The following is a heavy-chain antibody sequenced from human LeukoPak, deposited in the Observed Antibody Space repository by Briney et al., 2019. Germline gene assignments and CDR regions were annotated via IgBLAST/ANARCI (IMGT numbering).Heavy chain of an antibody. D-gene: IGHD2-2*02. CDR2: IYSSGTT. Sequence: SETLSLSCTASGASISSSSYYWGWIPQPPGKGLEWIGTIYSSGTTYYNPSLKRRVTICVDSSNHQFSLHLDSVTDADTAVYYCERRRAPGHSTSYLFAPWGQGILVTASS. V-gene: IGHV4-39*01. CDR1: GASISSSSYY. CDR3: ERRRAPGHSTSYLFAP. J-gene: IGHJ5*02.